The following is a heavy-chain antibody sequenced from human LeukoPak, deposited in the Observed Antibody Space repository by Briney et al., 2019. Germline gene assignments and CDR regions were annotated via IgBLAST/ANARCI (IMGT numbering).Heavy chain of an antibody. D-gene: IGHD1-7*01. CDR2: IRYDGSNK. J-gene: IGHJ4*02. CDR1: RFTFSTYG. V-gene: IGHV3-30*02. CDR3: AKESTGSTSLDY. Sequence: GGSLRLSCAAFRFTFSTYGMHWVRQAPGKGLEWVAFIRYDGSNKYYADSVKGRFTISRDNSKNTLYLQINSLRAEDTAVYFCAKESTGSTSLDYWGQGTLVTVSS.